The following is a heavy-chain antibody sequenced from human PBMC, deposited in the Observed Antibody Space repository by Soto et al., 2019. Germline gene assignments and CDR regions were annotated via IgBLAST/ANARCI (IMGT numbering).Heavy chain of an antibody. CDR2: IYYSGST. CDR1: GGSISSSSYY. J-gene: IGHJ3*02. D-gene: IGHD6-13*01. Sequence: SETLSLTCTVSGGSISSSSYYWGWIRQPPGKGLEWIGSIYYSGSTYYNPSLKSRVTISVDTSKNQFSLKLSSVTAADTAVYYCASPPMAPYSRAGAFDIWGQGTMVTVSS. CDR3: ASPPMAPYSRAGAFDI. V-gene: IGHV4-39*01.